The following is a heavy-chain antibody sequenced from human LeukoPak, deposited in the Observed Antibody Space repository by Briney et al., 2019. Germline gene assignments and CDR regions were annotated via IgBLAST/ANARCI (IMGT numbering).Heavy chain of an antibody. J-gene: IGHJ3*02. V-gene: IGHV1-69*13. Sequence: EASVKVSCKASGGTFSSYAISWVRQAPGQGLEWMEGIIPIFGTANYAQKFQGRVTITADESTSTAYMELSSLRSEDTAVYYCARGHGGNSEGAFDIWGQGTMATVSS. CDR3: ARGHGGNSEGAFDI. CDR1: GGTFSSYA. CDR2: IIPIFGTA. D-gene: IGHD4-23*01.